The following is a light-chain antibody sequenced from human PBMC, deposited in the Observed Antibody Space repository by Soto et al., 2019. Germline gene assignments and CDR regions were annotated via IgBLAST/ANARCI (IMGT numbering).Light chain of an antibody. V-gene: IGKV3-11*01. J-gene: IGKJ2*01. CDR1: QSVSSY. CDR2: DAS. CDR3: QQRSNWPRT. Sequence: EIVLTQXPXTLSXSPGERATLSCRASQSVSSYLAWYQQKPGQAPRLLIYDASNRATGIPARFSXXXXXXXXXXXISSLEPEDFAVYYCQQRSNWPRTFGQGTKLEIK.